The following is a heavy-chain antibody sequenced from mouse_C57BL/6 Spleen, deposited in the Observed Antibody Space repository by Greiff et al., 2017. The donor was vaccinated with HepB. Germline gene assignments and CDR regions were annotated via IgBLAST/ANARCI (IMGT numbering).Heavy chain of an antibody. V-gene: IGHV1-62-2*01. J-gene: IGHJ2*01. CDR1: GYTFTEYT. CDR2: FYPGSGSI. CDR3: ARHEEGNWDLYYFDY. D-gene: IGHD4-1*02. Sequence: LVNPGASVKLSCKASGYTFTEYTIHWVKQRSGQGLEWIGWFYPGSGSIKYNEKFKDKATLTADKSSSTVYMELSRLTSEDSAVYFCARHEEGNWDLYYFDYWGQGTTLTVSS.